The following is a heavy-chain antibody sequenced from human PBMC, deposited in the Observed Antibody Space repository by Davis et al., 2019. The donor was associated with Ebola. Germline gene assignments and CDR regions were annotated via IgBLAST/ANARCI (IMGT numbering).Heavy chain of an antibody. V-gene: IGHV3-21*01. J-gene: IGHJ5*02. D-gene: IGHD3-22*01. CDR3: TRRYYDTSGYPFDL. CDR1: GFTFSTYS. CDR2: ISYDSRYI. Sequence: GGSLRLSCAASGFTFSTYSINWVRQAPGKGLEWVSSISYDSRYIYYADSLKGRFTISRDNAKNSLYLQMNSLRADDTAVYYCTRRYYDTSGYPFDLWGQGTLVTVSS.